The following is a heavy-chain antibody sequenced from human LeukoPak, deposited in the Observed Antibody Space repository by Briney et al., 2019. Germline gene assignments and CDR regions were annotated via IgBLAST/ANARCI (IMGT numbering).Heavy chain of an antibody. Sequence: GGSLRLSCEASGFTFSDSYMSWLRQPPGKGLESISYIGPSGNFINYADSVKGRFTISRDNAKKSLYLQINSLRAEDTAVYYCSRDPRVLDYWGEGTLVSVSS. CDR2: IGPSGNFI. CDR3: SRDPRVLDY. J-gene: IGHJ4*02. CDR1: GFTFSDSY. V-gene: IGHV3-11*01.